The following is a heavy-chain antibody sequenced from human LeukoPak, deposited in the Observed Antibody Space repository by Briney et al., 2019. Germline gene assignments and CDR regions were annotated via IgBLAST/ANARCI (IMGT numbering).Heavy chain of an antibody. D-gene: IGHD3-22*01. CDR2: IYWDDDK. CDR3: AHGLRVVALGNYFDY. J-gene: IGHJ4*02. CDR1: GFSLTTSGVG. V-gene: IGHV2-5*02. Sequence: SGPTLVNPTQTLTLTCSFSGFSLTTSGVGVGWIRQPPGKALQWLALIYWDDDKRYSPSLKSRLTITKDTSKNQVVLTMTNMDPVDTGTYYCAHGLRVVALGNYFDYWGQGTLVTVSS.